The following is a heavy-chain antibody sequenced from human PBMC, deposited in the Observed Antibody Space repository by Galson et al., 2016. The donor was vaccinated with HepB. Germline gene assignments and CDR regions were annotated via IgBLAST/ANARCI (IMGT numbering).Heavy chain of an antibody. V-gene: IGHV1-8*01. J-gene: IGHJ3*02. D-gene: IGHD1-1*01. CDR1: GYTFTSYD. CDR3: ARHATNWYDAFDI. CDR2: MNPNSGNT. Sequence: SVKVSCKASGYTFTSYDINWVRQATGQGLEWMGWMNPNSGNTGYAQKFQGRVTMTRNTSISTAYMELSSLRSEDTGVYFCARHATNWYDAFDIWGEGTMVTVSS.